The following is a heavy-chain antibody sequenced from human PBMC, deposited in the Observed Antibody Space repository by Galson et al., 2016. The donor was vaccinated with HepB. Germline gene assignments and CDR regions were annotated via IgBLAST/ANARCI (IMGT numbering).Heavy chain of an antibody. CDR2: IGAYNGDS. J-gene: IGHJ4*02. V-gene: IGHV1-18*01. CDR1: GYTFTNYG. Sequence: SVKVSCKASGYTFTNYGVSWVRQAPGQGLEWMGWIGAYNGDSNYAQKFQGRVTMTPDTSTSTAYMELRSLRSDDTAVYYCARMGVLVRDTPPFDNWGQGSLVTVSS. D-gene: IGHD1-26*01. CDR3: ARMGVLVRDTPPFDN.